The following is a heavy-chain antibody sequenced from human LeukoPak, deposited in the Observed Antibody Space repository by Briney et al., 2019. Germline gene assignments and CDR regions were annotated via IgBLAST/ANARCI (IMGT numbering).Heavy chain of an antibody. Sequence: GGSLRLSCAASGFTFSSYNMIWVRQAPGKGLECVSYITTSSDTTYYADSVRGRFTISRDNAKNSLYLQMSSLRAEDTAVYYCARVVVGLTGGDYWGQGTLVTVSS. CDR2: ITTSSDTT. D-gene: IGHD3-10*01. V-gene: IGHV3-48*04. CDR1: GFTFSSYN. CDR3: ARVVVGLTGGDY. J-gene: IGHJ4*02.